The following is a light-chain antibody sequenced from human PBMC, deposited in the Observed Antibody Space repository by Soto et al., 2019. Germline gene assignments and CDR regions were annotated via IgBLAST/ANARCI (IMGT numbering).Light chain of an antibody. CDR1: LSVSVY. J-gene: IGKJ5*01. Sequence: VLTQSPAAPSLSPGERAALXCRISLSVSVYLDWYQQKPGQAPRLVIFDASTRATGIPERFSGSGSGTHFTLTITSLEPEDFAVYYCQEYDGAPPVTFALGTRLEIK. CDR3: QEYDGAPPVT. V-gene: IGKV3-11*01. CDR2: DAS.